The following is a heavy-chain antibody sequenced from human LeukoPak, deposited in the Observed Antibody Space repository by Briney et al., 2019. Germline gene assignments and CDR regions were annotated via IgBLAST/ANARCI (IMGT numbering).Heavy chain of an antibody. D-gene: IGHD5-24*01. CDR2: ISSSSSYI. J-gene: IGHJ5*02. CDR3: ARDGGDGYNYVGNWFDP. CDR1: GFTFSSYS. Sequence: PGGSLRLSCAASGFTFSSYSMNWVRQAPGKGLEWVSSISSSSSYIYYADSVKGRFTISRDNAKNSLYLQMNSLRAEDTAVYYCARDGGDGYNYVGNWFDPWGQGTLVTVSS. V-gene: IGHV3-21*01.